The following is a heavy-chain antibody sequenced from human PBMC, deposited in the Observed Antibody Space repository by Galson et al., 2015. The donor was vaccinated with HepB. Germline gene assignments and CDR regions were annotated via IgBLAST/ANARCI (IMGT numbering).Heavy chain of an antibody. D-gene: IGHD1-26*01. CDR3: ASFSGAVAPSSDY. V-gene: IGHV1-46*03. J-gene: IGHJ4*02. CDR1: GYTFTSYY. Sequence: SVKVSCKASGYTFTSYYMHWVRQAPGQGLEWMGIINPSGGSTSYAQKFQGRVTMTRDTSTSTVYMELSSLRSEDTAVYYCASFSGAVAPSSDYWGQGTLVTVSS. CDR2: INPSGGST.